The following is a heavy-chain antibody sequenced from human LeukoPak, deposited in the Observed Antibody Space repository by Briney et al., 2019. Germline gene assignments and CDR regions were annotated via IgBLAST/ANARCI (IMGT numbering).Heavy chain of an antibody. J-gene: IGHJ4*02. CDR2: INHSGST. D-gene: IGHD2-2*01. CDR3: ARVGGYCSSTSCYYRNSFDY. Sequence: SETLSLTCAVYGGSFSGCYWSWIRQPPGKGLEWIGEINHSGSTNYNPSLKSRVTISVDTSKNQFSLKLSSVTAADTAVYYCARVGGYCSSTSCYYRNSFDYWGQGTLVTVSS. V-gene: IGHV4-34*01. CDR1: GGSFSGCY.